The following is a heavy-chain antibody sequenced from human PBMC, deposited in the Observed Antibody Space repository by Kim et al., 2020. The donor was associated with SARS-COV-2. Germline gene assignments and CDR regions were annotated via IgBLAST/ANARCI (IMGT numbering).Heavy chain of an antibody. CDR1: GFTFSNFG. J-gene: IGHJ5*02. Sequence: GGSLRLSCAASGFTFSNFGMSWVRQAPGKGLEWVAGISVSGGTTYYADSVKGRFIISRDNSKNTLYVQMNSLRAEDTAVYYCAKDMVRGVNWFDPWGQGTLVTVSS. D-gene: IGHD3-10*01. CDR3: AKDMVRGVNWFDP. CDR2: ISVSGGTT. V-gene: IGHV3-23*01.